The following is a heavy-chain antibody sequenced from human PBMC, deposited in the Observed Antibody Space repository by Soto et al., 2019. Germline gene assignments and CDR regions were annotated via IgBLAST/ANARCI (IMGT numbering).Heavy chain of an antibody. J-gene: IGHJ4*02. V-gene: IGHV4-61*01. CDR2: IYYSGST. D-gene: IGHD4-17*01. Sequence: SETLSLTCTVSGGSVSSGSYYWSWIRQPPGKGLEWIGYIYYSGSTNYNPSLKSRVTISVDTSKNQFSLKLSSVTAADTAVYYCARGVLTTVTTFYYWGQGTLVTVYS. CDR1: GGSVSSGSYY. CDR3: ARGVLTTVTTFYY.